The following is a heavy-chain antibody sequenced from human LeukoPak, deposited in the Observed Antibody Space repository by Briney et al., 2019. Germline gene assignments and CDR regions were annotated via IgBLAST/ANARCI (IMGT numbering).Heavy chain of an antibody. V-gene: IGHV3-21*01. D-gene: IGHD6-19*01. Sequence: GGSLRLSCAASGFTFSSYSMNWVRQAPGKGLEWVSSISSSSSYIYYADSVKGRFTISRDNAKNSLYLQMNSLRAEGTAVYYCAREGGSSGWYYFDYWGQGTLVTVSS. CDR1: GFTFSSYS. CDR3: AREGGSSGWYYFDY. J-gene: IGHJ4*02. CDR2: ISSSSSYI.